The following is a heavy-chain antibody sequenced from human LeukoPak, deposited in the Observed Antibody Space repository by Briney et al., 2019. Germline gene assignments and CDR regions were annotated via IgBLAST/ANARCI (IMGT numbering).Heavy chain of an antibody. D-gene: IGHD2-2*01. CDR3: ARDWGSSTGNWFDP. CDR1: GGTFSSYA. Sequence: HAASVKVFCKASGGTFSSYAISWVRQAPGQGLEWMGGIIPIFGTANYAQKFQGRVTITTDESTSTAYMELSSLRSEDTAVYYCARDWGSSTGNWFDPWGQGTLVTVSS. J-gene: IGHJ5*02. V-gene: IGHV1-69*05. CDR2: IIPIFGTA.